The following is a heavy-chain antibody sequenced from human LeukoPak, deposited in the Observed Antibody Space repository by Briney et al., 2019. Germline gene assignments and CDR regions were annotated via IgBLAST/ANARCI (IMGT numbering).Heavy chain of an antibody. D-gene: IGHD1-26*01. CDR2: INPNSGGT. CDR1: GYTFTGYY. V-gene: IGHV1-2*02. CDR3: ARSPRSYSWFDP. Sequence: ASVKVSCKASGYTFTGYYMHWVRQAPGQGLEWMGWINPNSGGTSYAQKFQGRVTMTRDTSISTAYMELSRLRSDDTAVYYCARSPRSYSWFDPWGQGTLVTVSS. J-gene: IGHJ5*02.